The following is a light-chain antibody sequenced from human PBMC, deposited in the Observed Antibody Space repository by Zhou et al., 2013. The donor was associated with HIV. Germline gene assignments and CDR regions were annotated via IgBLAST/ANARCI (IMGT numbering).Light chain of an antibody. V-gene: IGKV3-20*01. CDR1: QSVSSGY. CDR2: GAS. J-gene: IGKJ2*01. Sequence: EIVLTQSPGTLSLSPGERATLSCRASQSVSSGYLAWYQQKPGQAPRLLIYGASSRATGIPDRFSGSGSGTDFTLTISRLEPEDFAVYFCQQYGSSPVTFGQGTKLEIK. CDR3: QQYGSSPVT.